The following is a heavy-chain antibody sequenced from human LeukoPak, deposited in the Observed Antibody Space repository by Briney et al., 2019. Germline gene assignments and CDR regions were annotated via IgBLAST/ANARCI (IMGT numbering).Heavy chain of an antibody. V-gene: IGHV3-48*01. CDR3: AKGQYYMDV. Sequence: GGSLRLSCAASGFTFSSYSMNWVRQAPGKGLEWVSYISSSSSTIYYADSVKGRFTISRDNSKNTLYLQMNSLRAEDTAVYYCAKGQYYMDVWGKGTTVTVSS. J-gene: IGHJ6*03. CDR2: ISSSSSTI. CDR1: GFTFSSYS.